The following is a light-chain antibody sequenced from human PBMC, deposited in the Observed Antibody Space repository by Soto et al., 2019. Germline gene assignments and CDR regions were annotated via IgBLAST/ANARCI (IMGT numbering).Light chain of an antibody. V-gene: IGKV1-8*01. CDR2: AAS. Sequence: AIRMTQSPSSLSASTGDRVTITCRASQGISSYLAWYQQKPGKAPKLLIYAASTLQSGVPPRFSGSGSGTDFTLTISSLQPDDFATYYCQQYSDSSGAFGQGTKVDIK. J-gene: IGKJ1*01. CDR1: QGISSY. CDR3: QQYSDSSGA.